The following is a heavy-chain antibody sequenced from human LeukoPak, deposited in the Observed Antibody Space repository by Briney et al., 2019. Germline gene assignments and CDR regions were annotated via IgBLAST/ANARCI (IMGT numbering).Heavy chain of an antibody. CDR2: ISPSGGST. V-gene: IGHV1-46*01. Sequence: ASVKVSCKAFGYTFTSNCMHWVRQASGQGPEWMGVISPSGGSTTYAQKFQGRVTLTRDMSTSTDYLELSSLRSEDTAVYYCARDNSVRDEAWWFNPWGQGTLVTVSS. CDR1: GYTFTSNC. D-gene: IGHD5-24*01. CDR3: ARDNSVRDEAWWFNP. J-gene: IGHJ5*02.